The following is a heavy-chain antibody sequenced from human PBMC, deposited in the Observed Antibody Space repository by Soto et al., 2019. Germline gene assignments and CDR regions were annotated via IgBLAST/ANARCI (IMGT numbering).Heavy chain of an antibody. CDR2: ISYGGTNK. CDR1: GFTFSSYD. Sequence: QVQLVESGGGVVQPGRSLRLSCTASGFTFSSYDIHWVRQAPGKGLEWVAVISYGGTNKYYADSVKGRFTISRDNSKNTLDLKMNSLRAEDTAVYYCAKDHFNTYYYDSSGYPVDYWGQGTLVIVSS. J-gene: IGHJ4*02. D-gene: IGHD3-22*01. CDR3: AKDHFNTYYYDSSGYPVDY. V-gene: IGHV3-30*18.